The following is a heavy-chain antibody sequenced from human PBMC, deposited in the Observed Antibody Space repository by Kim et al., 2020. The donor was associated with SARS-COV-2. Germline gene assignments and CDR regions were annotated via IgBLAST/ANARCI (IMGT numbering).Heavy chain of an antibody. J-gene: IGHJ5*02. V-gene: IGHV3-7*01. Sequence: SEEYYVDSVKSRFIISRDNAKNSLYLHMGSLGVEDTAVYCCAGDGDGYPSWGQGTLVTVSS. D-gene: IGHD2-21*01. CDR2: SEE. CDR3: AGDGDGYPS.